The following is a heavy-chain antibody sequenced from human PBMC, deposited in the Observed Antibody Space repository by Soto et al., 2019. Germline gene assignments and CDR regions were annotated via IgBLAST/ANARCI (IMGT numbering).Heavy chain of an antibody. CDR1: GGSISTTHW. J-gene: IGHJ4*02. CDR3: ARAPRGNYGYPSYFDY. Sequence: SETLSLTCAVSGGSISTTHWWTWVRQPPGKGLEWIGEIYHSGSTNYNPSLKSRVTISVDKSKNLFSLKLSSVTAADTAVYYCARAPRGNYGYPSYFDYWGPGTLVT. V-gene: IGHV4-4*02. CDR2: IYHSGST. D-gene: IGHD3-10*01.